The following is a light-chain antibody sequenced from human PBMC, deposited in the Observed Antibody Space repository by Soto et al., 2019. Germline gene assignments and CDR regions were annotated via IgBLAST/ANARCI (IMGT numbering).Light chain of an antibody. CDR2: GAS. J-gene: IGKJ1*01. V-gene: IGKV3-20*01. Sequence: EIVLTQSPGTLSLSPGERATLSCRASQTVRNNYLAWYQQKPGQAPRLLIYGASSRATGIPDRFSGSGSGTDFTLTISRLEPEDFAVYYCQQCGSSSWTFGQGTKVDIK. CDR1: QTVRNNY. CDR3: QQCGSSSWT.